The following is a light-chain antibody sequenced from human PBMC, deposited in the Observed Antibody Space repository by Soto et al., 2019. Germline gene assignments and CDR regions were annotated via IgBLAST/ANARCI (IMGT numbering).Light chain of an antibody. V-gene: IGLV2-14*01. CDR3: SSYISSSTVG. Sequence: QSALTQPASVSGSPGQSITISCTGTSSDVGAYNYVSWYQQHPGKAPKLMIYEVSNRPSGVSNRFSGSKSGNTASLTISGLQAEDEADYYCSSYISSSTVGFGGGTKLTVL. J-gene: IGLJ2*01. CDR2: EVS. CDR1: SSDVGAYNY.